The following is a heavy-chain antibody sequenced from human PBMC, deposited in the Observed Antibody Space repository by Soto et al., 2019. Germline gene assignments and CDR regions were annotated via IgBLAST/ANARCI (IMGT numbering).Heavy chain of an antibody. CDR2: IIPKYGTT. J-gene: IGHJ4*02. CDR1: GGPFNTFG. CDR3: ARTRQRRPVFYVDY. V-gene: IGHV1-69*01. D-gene: IGHD2-2*01. Sequence: QVQLMKSGAEVTKPGSSVKVSCKASGGPFNTFGISWVRQAPGQGLEWMGGIIPKYGTTNYARRFQGRVTITADESTTTAYLELSSLRHDDTAIYYCARTRQRRPVFYVDYWGQGPPIAVTS.